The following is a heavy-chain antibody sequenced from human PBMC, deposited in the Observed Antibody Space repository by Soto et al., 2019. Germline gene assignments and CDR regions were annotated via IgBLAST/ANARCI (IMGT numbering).Heavy chain of an antibody. V-gene: IGHV1-69*12. Sequence: QVQLVQSGAEVKKPGSSVKVSCKASGGTFSSYAISWVRQAPGQGLEWMGGIIPIFGTANYAQKFQGRVTITADESTSTASMELSSLRSEDTAVYYCATVDTAMVYYYYGMDVWGQGTTVTVSS. CDR1: GGTFSSYA. CDR3: ATVDTAMVYYYYGMDV. D-gene: IGHD5-18*01. CDR2: IIPIFGTA. J-gene: IGHJ6*02.